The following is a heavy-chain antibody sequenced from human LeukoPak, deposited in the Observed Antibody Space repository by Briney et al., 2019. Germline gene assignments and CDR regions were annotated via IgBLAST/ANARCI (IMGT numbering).Heavy chain of an antibody. V-gene: IGHV1-2*02. CDR1: GYTLTGYY. CDR3: ARGEWYAFDI. Sequence: GASVKVSCKASGYTLTGYYMHWVRQAPGQGLEWMGWTNPNSGGTNYAQKFQGRVTMTRDTSISTAYMELSRLRSEDTAVYYCARGEWYAFDIWGQGTMVTVSS. J-gene: IGHJ3*02. CDR2: TNPNSGGT. D-gene: IGHD2-8*01.